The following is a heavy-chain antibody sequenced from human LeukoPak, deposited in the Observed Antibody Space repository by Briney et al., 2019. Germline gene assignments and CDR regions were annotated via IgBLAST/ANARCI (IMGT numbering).Heavy chain of an antibody. CDR1: GGSISNYY. J-gene: IGHJ4*02. Sequence: PSETLSLTCTVSGGSISNYYWSWIRQPPGKGLEWIGYIYYSGSTNYNPSLKSRVTISVDTSKNQFSLKLSSVAAADTAMYYCARGDYYGSVDWGQGTLVTVSS. CDR3: ARGDYYGSVD. V-gene: IGHV4-59*08. D-gene: IGHD3-10*01. CDR2: IYYSGST.